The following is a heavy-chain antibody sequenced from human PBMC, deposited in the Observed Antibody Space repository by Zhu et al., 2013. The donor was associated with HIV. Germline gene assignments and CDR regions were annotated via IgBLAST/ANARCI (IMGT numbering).Heavy chain of an antibody. Sequence: QVQLVQSGAEVKKPGASVKVSCKASGYTFTNYGITWVRQAPGQGLEWMGWISSYNGNTNYAQMLQGRVTMTTDTSTSTAYMDLRSLRSDDTAVYYCARDQAAGPFDYWGQGTLVTVSS. CDR2: ISSYNGNT. J-gene: IGHJ4*02. CDR3: ARDQAAGPFDY. V-gene: IGHV1-18*01. D-gene: IGHD6-19*01. CDR1: GYTFTNYG.